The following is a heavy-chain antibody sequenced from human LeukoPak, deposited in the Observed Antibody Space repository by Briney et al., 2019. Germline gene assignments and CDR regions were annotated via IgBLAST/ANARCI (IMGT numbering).Heavy chain of an antibody. CDR2: VGNKDDSYTT. J-gene: IGHJ4*02. CDR3: TRAYWYRFDY. Sequence: GGSLRLSCAASGFIFSDHYMFWVRQAPGQGLEWVGHVGNKDDSYTTDYAASLKGRFTISRDDSKNSVDLQMNSLKIEDTAMYYCTRAYWYRFDYWGQGTLVTVSS. CDR1: GFIFSDHY. V-gene: IGHV3-72*01. D-gene: IGHD2-8*02.